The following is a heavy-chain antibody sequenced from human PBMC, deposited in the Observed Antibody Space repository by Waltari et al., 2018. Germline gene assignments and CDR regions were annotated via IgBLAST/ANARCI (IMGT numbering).Heavy chain of an antibody. CDR3: ATYIGASVGTAAFDV. CDR2: VSYSGTT. Sequence: QLQLQESGPRLVRPSETLSLICRVSGVSITSNRHYWAWIRQSPGQGLERIGTVSYSGTTYITPSLKSRVSVSRDTSKNQVSLILGSVTAADMAVYYCATYIGASVGTAAFDVWGQGTMVTVSS. J-gene: IGHJ3*01. D-gene: IGHD5-12*01. V-gene: IGHV4-39*01. CDR1: GVSITSNRHY.